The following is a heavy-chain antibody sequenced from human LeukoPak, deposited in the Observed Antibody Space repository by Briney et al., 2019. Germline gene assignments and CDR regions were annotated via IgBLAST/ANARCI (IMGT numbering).Heavy chain of an antibody. CDR3: DGSSNDYYFDY. J-gene: IGHJ4*02. Sequence: PSETLSLTCAVYGGSFSGYYWSWIRQPPGKGLEWIGSIYYSGSTYYNPSLKSRVTISVDTSKNQFSLKLSSVTAADTAVYYCDGSSNDYYFDYWGQGTLVTVSS. CDR1: GGSFSGYY. D-gene: IGHD1-1*01. V-gene: IGHV4-34*01. CDR2: IYYSGST.